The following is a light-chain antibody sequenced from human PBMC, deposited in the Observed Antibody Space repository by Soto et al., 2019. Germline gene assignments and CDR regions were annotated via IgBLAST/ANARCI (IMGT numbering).Light chain of an antibody. Sequence: QSALTQPESVSGSPGQSIAIYCTGSSSDVGIYNYVSWYQQHPGKVPKLIIYEVTNRPSGVSNRFSGSKSGNTASLTISGLQAEDDADYYCSSYTTSSTRVFGTGTKVTV. CDR1: SSDVGIYNY. CDR2: EVT. V-gene: IGLV2-14*01. CDR3: SSYTTSSTRV. J-gene: IGLJ1*01.